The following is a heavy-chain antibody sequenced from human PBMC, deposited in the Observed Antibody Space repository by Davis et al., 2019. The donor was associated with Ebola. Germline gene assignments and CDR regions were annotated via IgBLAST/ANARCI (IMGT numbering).Heavy chain of an antibody. CDR2: ISAYNGNT. CDR3: AKGQQLHFDY. V-gene: IGHV1-18*01. J-gene: IGHJ4*02. D-gene: IGHD6-13*01. Sequence: AASVKVPCKASGRTFSSYTISWVRQAPGQGLEWMGWISAYNGNTNYAQKLQGRVTMTTDTSTSTAYMELRSLRSDDTAVYYCAKGQQLHFDYWGQGTLVTVSS. CDR1: GRTFSSYT.